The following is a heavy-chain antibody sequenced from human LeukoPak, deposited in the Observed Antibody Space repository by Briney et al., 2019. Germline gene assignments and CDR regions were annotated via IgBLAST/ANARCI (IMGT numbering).Heavy chain of an antibody. D-gene: IGHD6-19*01. CDR1: GFTFSSYA. Sequence: GGSLRLSCAASGFTFSSYAMNWVRQAPGKGLEWVSAISGSGGTTYYADSVKGRFTISRDNSKNTLYLQMNSLRAEDTAVYYCASSSGWSQIVDYWDQGTLVTVSS. J-gene: IGHJ4*02. CDR3: ASSSGWSQIVDY. V-gene: IGHV3-23*01. CDR2: ISGSGGTT.